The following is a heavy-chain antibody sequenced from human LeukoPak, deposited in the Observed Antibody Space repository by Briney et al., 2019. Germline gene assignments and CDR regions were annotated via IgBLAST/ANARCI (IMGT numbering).Heavy chain of an antibody. V-gene: IGHV3-7*01. CDR3: AREDHSKYEY. D-gene: IGHD4-11*01. J-gene: IGHJ4*02. CDR1: GFSFSSYW. CDR2: IKQDGSEK. Sequence: GGXLRLSCVASGFSFSSYWMSWVRQAPGKGPEWVASIKQDGSEKFYVDSVKGRFTISKDNAKNSLYLQMNSLRAEDTAVYYCAREDHSKYEYWGQGTLVTVSS.